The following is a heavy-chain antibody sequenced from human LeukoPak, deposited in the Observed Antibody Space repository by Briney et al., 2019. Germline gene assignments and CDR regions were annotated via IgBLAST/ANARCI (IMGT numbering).Heavy chain of an antibody. CDR2: ISYDGSNK. D-gene: IGHD2-15*01. V-gene: IGHV3-30*03. CDR1: GFTFSSYA. CDR3: ARDGGRAWESDY. J-gene: IGHJ4*02. Sequence: GGSLRLSCAASGFTFSSYAMSWVRQAPGKGLEWVAVISYDGSNKYYADSVKSRFTISRDNSKNTLYLQMNSLRAEDTAVYYCARDGGRAWESDYWGQGTLVTVSS.